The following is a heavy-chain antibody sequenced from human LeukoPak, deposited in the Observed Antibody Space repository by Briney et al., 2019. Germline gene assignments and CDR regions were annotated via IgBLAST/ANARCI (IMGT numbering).Heavy chain of an antibody. J-gene: IGHJ4*02. CDR2: ITDSGSNT. V-gene: IGHV3-23*01. D-gene: IGHD6-13*01. Sequence: GGSLGLSCVASGFTFSTYGMSWVRQAPGKGLEWVSAITDSGSNTEYADSVKGRFTISRDNSKNTLYLQMNSLRAEDTAVYYCAKSGSIWYYFDSWGQGTLVTVSS. CDR1: GFTFSTYG. CDR3: AKSGSIWYYFDS.